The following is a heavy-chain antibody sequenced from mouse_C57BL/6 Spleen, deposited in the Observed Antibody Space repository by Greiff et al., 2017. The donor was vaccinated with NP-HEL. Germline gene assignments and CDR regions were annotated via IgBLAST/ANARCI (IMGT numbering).Heavy chain of an antibody. CDR2: INPNNGGT. Sequence: VQLQQSGPELVKPGASVKISCKASGYTFTDYYMNWVKQSHGKSLEWIGDINPNNGGTSYIQKFKGKATLTVDKSSSTAYMELRSLTSEDSAVYYCARRRTGTRYYFDYWGQGTTLTVSS. J-gene: IGHJ2*01. D-gene: IGHD4-1*01. V-gene: IGHV1-26*01. CDR3: ARRRTGTRYYFDY. CDR1: GYTFTDYY.